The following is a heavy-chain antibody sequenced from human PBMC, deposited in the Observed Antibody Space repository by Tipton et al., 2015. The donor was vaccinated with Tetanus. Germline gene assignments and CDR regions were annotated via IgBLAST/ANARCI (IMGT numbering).Heavy chain of an antibody. J-gene: IGHJ4*02. CDR3: ARGRVGAAY. V-gene: IGHV1-8*02. D-gene: IGHD2-15*01. Sequence: QSGAEVKKPGSSVKVSCKASGGAFNNFPISWVRQAPGQGLEWLGWTNPLTGKTGYAEKFQGRVTMTADASISTAYLELTSLTSDDTAVYYCARGRVGAAYWGQGSLVTVSS. CDR1: GGAFNNFP. CDR2: TNPLTGKT.